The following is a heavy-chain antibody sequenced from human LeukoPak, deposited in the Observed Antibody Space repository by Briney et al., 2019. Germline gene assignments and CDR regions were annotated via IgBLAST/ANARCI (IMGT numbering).Heavy chain of an antibody. Sequence: PGGSLGLSCAASGFTFSSYAMHWVRQAPGKGLEWGAVISYDGSNKYYADSVKGRFTISRDNTKNTLYLQMNRLRAEDTAVYYCARDRSPVVVAAIYGDYVGYFDYWGQGTLVTVSS. J-gene: IGHJ4*02. CDR2: ISYDGSNK. CDR1: GFTFSSYA. CDR3: ARDRSPVVVAAIYGDYVGYFDY. V-gene: IGHV3-30*04. D-gene: IGHD2-15*01.